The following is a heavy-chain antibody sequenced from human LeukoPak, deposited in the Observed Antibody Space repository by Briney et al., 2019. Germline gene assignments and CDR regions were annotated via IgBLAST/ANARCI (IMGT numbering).Heavy chain of an antibody. CDR1: GFTFSAYA. Sequence: GGSLRLSCAASGFTFSAYAMNWVRQAPGKGLEWVSYISTGSGTTYYAESVKGRFTISRDNAKNSLYLQMNSLRAEDAAVYYCVRDGAEMATIAQDLDYWARETWSPSLQ. J-gene: IGHJ4*02. V-gene: IGHV3-48*04. CDR2: ISTGSGTT. CDR3: VRDGAEMATIAQDLDY. D-gene: IGHD5-24*01.